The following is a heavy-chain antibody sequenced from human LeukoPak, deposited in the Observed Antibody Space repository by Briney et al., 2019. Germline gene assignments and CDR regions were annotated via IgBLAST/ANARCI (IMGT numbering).Heavy chain of an antibody. CDR2: IYSGGST. D-gene: IGHD3-3*01. CDR1: GFTVSSNY. V-gene: IGHV3-53*04. Sequence: PGGSLRLSCAASGFTVSSNYMSWVRQAPGKGLEWVSVIYSGGSTYYADSVKGRFTISRHNSKNTLYLQMNSLRAEDTAVYYCARDLDFGVETSYYFDYWGQGTLVTVSS. J-gene: IGHJ4*02. CDR3: ARDLDFGVETSYYFDY.